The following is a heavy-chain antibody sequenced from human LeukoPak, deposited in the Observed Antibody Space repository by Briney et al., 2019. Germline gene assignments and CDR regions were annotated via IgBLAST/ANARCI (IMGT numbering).Heavy chain of an antibody. V-gene: IGHV4-39*01. D-gene: IGHD4-23*01. Sequence: KPSETLSLTCTVSGGSISSSSYYWGWIRQPPGKGLEWIGSIYYSGSTYYNPSLKSRVTISVDTSKNQFSLRLSSVTAADTAVYYCARPYLRGTVVNNWFDPWGQGTLVTVSS. CDR1: GGSISSSSYY. CDR2: IYYSGST. CDR3: ARPYLRGTVVNNWFDP. J-gene: IGHJ5*02.